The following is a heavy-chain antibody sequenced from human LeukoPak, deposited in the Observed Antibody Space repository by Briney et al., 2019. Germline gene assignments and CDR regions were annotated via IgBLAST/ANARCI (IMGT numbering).Heavy chain of an antibody. J-gene: IGHJ4*02. Sequence: ASVKVSCKASGYTFTAFYLHWVRKAPGQGLEWMGWINPNSGDPNYALNFQGRVTMARDTSISTAYMELSSLRSDDKAVYYCARGGDGNRRDFDYWGQGTLVTVSS. CDR1: GYTFTAFY. CDR3: ARGGDGNRRDFDY. CDR2: INPNSGDP. V-gene: IGHV1-2*02. D-gene: IGHD5-24*01.